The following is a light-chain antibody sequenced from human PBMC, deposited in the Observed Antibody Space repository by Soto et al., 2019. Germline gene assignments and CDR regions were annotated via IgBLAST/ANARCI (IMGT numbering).Light chain of an antibody. CDR2: VNSDGSH. V-gene: IGLV4-69*01. Sequence: QSVLTQSPSASASLGASVKLTCTLSSGHSSYAIAWHQQQPEKGPRYLMNVNSDGSHSKGDGIPDRFSGSSSGAERYLTISSLQSEDEADYYCQTWGTGIVVFGGGTKLTV. J-gene: IGLJ2*01. CDR1: SGHSSYA. CDR3: QTWGTGIVV.